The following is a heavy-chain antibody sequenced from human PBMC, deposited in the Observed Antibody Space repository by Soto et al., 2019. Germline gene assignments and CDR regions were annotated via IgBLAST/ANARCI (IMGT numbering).Heavy chain of an antibody. J-gene: IGHJ6*02. Sequence: EVQLLESGGGLVQPGGSLRLSCAASGFTFSDYGMSWVRQAPGKGLEWVSGISGGGGTTNYADSVKGRFTISRDNSKNTVFLQMNSLRAEDTAVYYCAKDHGMDVWGQGATVTVSS. CDR2: ISGGGGTT. CDR3: AKDHGMDV. V-gene: IGHV3-23*01. CDR1: GFTFSDYG.